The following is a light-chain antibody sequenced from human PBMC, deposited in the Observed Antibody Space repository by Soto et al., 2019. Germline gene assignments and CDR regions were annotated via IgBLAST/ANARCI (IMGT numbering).Light chain of an antibody. CDR2: RAS. CDR1: QSVSSNY. J-gene: IGKJ4*01. V-gene: IGKV3-20*01. Sequence: EIVLTQSPGTLSLSPGERATLSCRASQSVSSNYLAWYQQKPGQAPKVLIYRASSRATGIPARFSGSGSGTDFTLTISRLEPEDFAVYYCQQYGSSPLTFGGGTKVDIK. CDR3: QQYGSSPLT.